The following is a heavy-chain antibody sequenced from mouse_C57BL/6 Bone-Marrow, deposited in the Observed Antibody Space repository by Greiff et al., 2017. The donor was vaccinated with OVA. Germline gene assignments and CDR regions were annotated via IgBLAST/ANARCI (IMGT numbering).Heavy chain of an antibody. CDR3: TTGYYDYDPCAY. Sequence: VQLKEPGAELVRPGASVKLSCTASGFNIKDDYMHWVKQRPEQGLEWIGWIDPENGDTEYASKFQGKATITADTSSNTAYLQLSSLTSEDTAVYYCTTGYYDYDPCAYWGQGTLVTVSA. J-gene: IGHJ3*01. CDR1: GFNIKDDY. V-gene: IGHV14-4*01. D-gene: IGHD2-4*01. CDR2: IDPENGDT.